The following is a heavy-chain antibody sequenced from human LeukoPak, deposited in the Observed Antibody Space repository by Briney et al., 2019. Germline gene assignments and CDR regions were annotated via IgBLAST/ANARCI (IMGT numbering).Heavy chain of an antibody. CDR2: IYAGDFDT. V-gene: IGHV5-51*01. CDR1: GYTFTSYW. Sequence: GESLKISCKGSGYTFTSYWIAWVRQMPRKGLEWMGIIYAGDFDTRYSPSFQGQVTISADKSINTAYLQWSNLEASGTAMYYCARRYASSDWYYFDYWGQGTLVTVSS. CDR3: ARRYASSDWYYFDY. D-gene: IGHD6-13*01. J-gene: IGHJ4*02.